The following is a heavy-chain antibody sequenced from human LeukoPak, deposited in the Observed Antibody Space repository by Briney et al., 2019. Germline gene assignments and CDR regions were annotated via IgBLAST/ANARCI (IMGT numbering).Heavy chain of an antibody. J-gene: IGHJ3*01. CDR3: VREASTSYYDTDGYYRQTETFDV. V-gene: IGHV4-61*01. Sequence: SETLSLTCAVSGGSVSSDSYFWHWIRRSPGKGLDGLGFVYYSGRTKYNPSLKSRVTMSIDTSKSQVSLRLRSVTAADTAMYFCVREASTSYYDTDGYYRQTETFDVWGLGTMLTVSS. D-gene: IGHD3-22*01. CDR1: GGSVSSDSYF. CDR2: VYYSGRT.